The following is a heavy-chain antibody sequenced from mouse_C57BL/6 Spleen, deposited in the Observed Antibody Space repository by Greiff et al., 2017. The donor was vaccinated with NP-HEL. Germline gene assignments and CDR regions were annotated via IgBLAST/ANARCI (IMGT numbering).Heavy chain of an antibody. Sequence: EVQLQQSGPELVKPGASVKISCKASGYSFTGYYMNWVKQSPEKGLEWIGEINPTTGGTTYNQKFKAKSTLTVDKSSSTAYMQLNSLTSEDSAVYYCARGGSTLFAYWGQGTLVTVSA. CDR2: INPTTGGT. J-gene: IGHJ3*01. D-gene: IGHD1-1*01. CDR1: GYSFTGYY. CDR3: ARGGSTLFAY. V-gene: IGHV1-42*01.